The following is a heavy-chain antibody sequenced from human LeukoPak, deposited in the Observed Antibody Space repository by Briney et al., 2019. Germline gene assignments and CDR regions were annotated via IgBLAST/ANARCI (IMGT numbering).Heavy chain of an antibody. J-gene: IGHJ4*02. CDR3: AKDGYSSIPGFHFEY. CDR2: ISGSGGST. Sequence: GGSLRLSCAASGFTFSSYAMSWVRQAPGKGLEWVSAISGSGGSTYYADSVKGRFTISRDNSKNTLYLHLNSLRVEDAAVYYCAKDGYSSIPGFHFEYWGQGTPVTVSS. D-gene: IGHD6-13*01. CDR1: GFTFSSYA. V-gene: IGHV3-23*01.